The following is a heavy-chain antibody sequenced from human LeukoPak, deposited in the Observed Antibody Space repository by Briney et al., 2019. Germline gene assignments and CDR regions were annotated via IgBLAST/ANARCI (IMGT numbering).Heavy chain of an antibody. CDR3: AKDLPRPQWLGYFDY. D-gene: IGHD6-19*01. Sequence: GGSLRLSCAACGFTFSSYAMSWVRQAPGKGLEWVSAISGSGGSTYYADSVKGRFTISRDNSKNTLYLQMNSLRAEDTAVYYCAKDLPRPQWLGYFDYWGQGTLVTVSS. CDR2: ISGSGGST. J-gene: IGHJ4*02. V-gene: IGHV3-23*01. CDR1: GFTFSSYA.